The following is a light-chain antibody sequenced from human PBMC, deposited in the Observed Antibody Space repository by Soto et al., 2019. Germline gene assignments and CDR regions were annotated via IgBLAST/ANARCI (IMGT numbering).Light chain of an antibody. CDR2: DAY. J-gene: IGKJ4*01. CDR3: QQYAKSPLV. Sequence: ENVLTQSPGTLSLSPGERGTLSCRASQSVSSNYLAWYQQKPGQAPRLLIYDAYNRATGIPPRFSGSGSGTDFTLTISRLEPEDFAVYYCQQYAKSPLVFGGGTKVDIK. V-gene: IGKV3-20*01. CDR1: QSVSSNY.